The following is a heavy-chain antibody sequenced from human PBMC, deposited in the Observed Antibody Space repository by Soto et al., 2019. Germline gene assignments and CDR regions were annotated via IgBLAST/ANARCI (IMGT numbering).Heavy chain of an antibody. CDR3: ARDSDGSRGAY. D-gene: IGHD3-10*01. CDR2: ISYDGSNK. V-gene: IGHV3-30-3*01. J-gene: IGHJ4*02. CDR1: GFTFSSYT. Sequence: QVQLVESGGGVVQPGRSLRLSCAASGFTFSSYTMQWVRQAPGKGLEWAAVISYDGSNKYYADSVKGRFTISRDNSKNSRNLQMNILRTEDTAVYYCARDSDGSRGAYWGQGTLVTVSS.